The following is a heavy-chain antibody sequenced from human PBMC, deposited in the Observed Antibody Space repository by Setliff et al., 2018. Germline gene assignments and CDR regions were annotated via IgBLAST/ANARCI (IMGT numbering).Heavy chain of an antibody. V-gene: IGHV4-61*02. Sequence: SETLSLTCTVSGGSISSGSYYWSWIRQPAGKGLEWPGRIYSRGSTNYNPSLKSRVTVSLDASKNQLSLKLSSVTAADTAVYYCARDHYDYYDSRQAFDIWGQGTMVTVSS. J-gene: IGHJ3*02. CDR3: ARDHYDYYDSRQAFDI. CDR2: IYSRGST. D-gene: IGHD3-22*01. CDR1: GGSISSGSYY.